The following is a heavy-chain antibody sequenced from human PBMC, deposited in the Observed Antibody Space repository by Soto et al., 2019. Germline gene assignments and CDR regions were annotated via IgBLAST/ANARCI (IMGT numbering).Heavy chain of an antibody. CDR3: ASQKLGYNTFDP. CDR2: IYYSGST. V-gene: IGHV4-30-4*01. Sequence: PSETLSLTCTVSGDSMSSGDYYCSWIRQPPGKGLEWIGYIYYSGSTYYNPSLKSRVTISVDTSKNQFSLKLSSVTAADTAVYYCASQKLGYNTFDPWGQGTLVTVSS. CDR1: GDSMSSGDYY. J-gene: IGHJ5*02. D-gene: IGHD5-18*01.